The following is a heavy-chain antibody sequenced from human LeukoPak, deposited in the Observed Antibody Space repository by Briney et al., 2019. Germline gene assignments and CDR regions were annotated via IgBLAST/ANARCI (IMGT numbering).Heavy chain of an antibody. Sequence: GGSLRLSCAVSGFSFSNYWMTWVRQAPGKGLEWVANIKHDGSGPSYLDSVKGRFTISRDNARYSLSLQMSSLRAEDTAVYYCARAREITVSGTDYFDYWGQGALVTVSS. CDR2: IKHDGSGP. CDR1: GFSFSNYW. D-gene: IGHD6-19*01. J-gene: IGHJ4*02. V-gene: IGHV3-7*01. CDR3: ARAREITVSGTDYFDY.